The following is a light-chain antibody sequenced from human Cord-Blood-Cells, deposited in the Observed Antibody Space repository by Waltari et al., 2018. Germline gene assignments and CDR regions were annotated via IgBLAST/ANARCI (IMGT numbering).Light chain of an antibody. CDR1: PSVSSSY. V-gene: IGKV3-20*01. J-gene: IGKJ1*01. Sequence: EIVLTQSPGTLSLSPGERATLSCRASPSVSSSYLAWYQQKPGQAPRLLIYGESSRATRIPDTFSGSGSGTDFTLTISRLEPEDFAVYYCQQYGSSPPWTFGQGTKVEI. CDR2: GES. CDR3: QQYGSSPPWT.